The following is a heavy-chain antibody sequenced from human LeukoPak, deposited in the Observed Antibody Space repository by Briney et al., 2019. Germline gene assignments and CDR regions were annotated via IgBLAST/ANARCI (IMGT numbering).Heavy chain of an antibody. D-gene: IGHD3-16*01. V-gene: IGHV1-2*06. Sequence: ASVKVSCKASGYTFTGYYMHWVRQAPGQGLEWMGRINPNSGGTNYAQKFQGRVTMTRDTSISTAYMELSWLRSDDTAVYYCVRENYDYVWGSSMWGQGTLATVSS. CDR1: GYTFTGYY. J-gene: IGHJ4*02. CDR3: VRENYDYVWGSSM. CDR2: INPNSGGT.